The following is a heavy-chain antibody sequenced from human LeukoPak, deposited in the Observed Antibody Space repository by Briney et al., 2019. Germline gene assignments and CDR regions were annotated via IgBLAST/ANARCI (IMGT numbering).Heavy chain of an antibody. J-gene: IGHJ5*02. CDR3: AAESKAGSPPWFDP. CDR2: IVVGSGNT. D-gene: IGHD2-15*01. CDR1: GFTFTRTP. V-gene: IGHV1-58*01. Sequence: GASVKVSCKASGFTFTRTPVRWVRQARGQRLEWMGWIVVGSGNTNYAQKFQERVTITRDMSTSTAYMELSSLRSEDTAVYYCAAESKAGSPPWFDPWGQGTLVTVSS.